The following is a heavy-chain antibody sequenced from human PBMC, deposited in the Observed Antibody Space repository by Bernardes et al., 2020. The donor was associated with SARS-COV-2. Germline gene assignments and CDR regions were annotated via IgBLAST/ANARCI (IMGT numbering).Heavy chain of an antibody. J-gene: IGHJ4*02. V-gene: IGHV3-23*01. CDR1: GFAFSSNG. CDR2: SSGGDGGT. CDR3: AKDLFWWSAADF. D-gene: IGHD2-21*01. Sequence: GGSLRLSCAASGFAFSSNGMSWVRQAPGKGLEWVSSSGGDGGTHYADSARGRFTISRDNSKNTLFLQMNSLRAEDTAVYYCAKDLFWWSAADFWGQGTLVTVSS.